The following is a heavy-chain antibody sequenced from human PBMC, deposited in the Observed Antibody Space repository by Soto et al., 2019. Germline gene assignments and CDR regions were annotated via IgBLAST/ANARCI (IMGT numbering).Heavy chain of an antibody. Sequence: SETLFLTCTVSGGSISSSSYYWGWIRQPPGKGLEWIGSIYYSGSTYYNPSLKSRVTISVDTSKNQFSLKLSSVTAADTAVYYCARSPRTHYYDSSGLCDYWGQGTLVTVSS. CDR3: ARSPRTHYYDSSGLCDY. CDR2: IYYSGST. CDR1: GGSISSSSYY. D-gene: IGHD3-22*01. V-gene: IGHV4-39*01. J-gene: IGHJ4*02.